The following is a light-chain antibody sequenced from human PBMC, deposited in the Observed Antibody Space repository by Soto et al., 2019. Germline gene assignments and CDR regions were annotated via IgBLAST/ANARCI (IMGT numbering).Light chain of an antibody. V-gene: IGLV2-14*01. Sequence: QSALTQPASVSGSPGQSITISCTGTNSDVGGYNYVSWYQQHSGKAPKLMIYDVSNRPSGVSNRFSGSKSGNTASLTISGLQAEDEADYYCSSYTSSSTHVVIGGGTKVTVL. CDR3: SSYTSSSTHVV. CDR1: NSDVGGYNY. J-gene: IGLJ2*01. CDR2: DVS.